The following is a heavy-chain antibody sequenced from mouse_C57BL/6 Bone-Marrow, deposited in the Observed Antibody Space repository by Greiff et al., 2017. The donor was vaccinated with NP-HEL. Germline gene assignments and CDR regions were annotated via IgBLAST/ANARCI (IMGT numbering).Heavy chain of an antibody. CDR3: ARGGIYYDYDVAY. Sequence: VQLQQPGAELVKPGASVKLSCKASGYTFTSYWMHWVKQRPGQGLEWIGMIHPNSGSTNYNEKFKSKATLTVDKSSSTAYMQLSSLTSEDSAVYYCARGGIYYDYDVAYWGQGTLVTVSA. CDR1: GYTFTSYW. V-gene: IGHV1-64*01. CDR2: IHPNSGST. D-gene: IGHD2-4*01. J-gene: IGHJ3*01.